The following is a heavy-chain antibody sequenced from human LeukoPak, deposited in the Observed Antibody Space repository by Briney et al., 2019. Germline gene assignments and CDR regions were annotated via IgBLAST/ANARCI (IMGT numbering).Heavy chain of an antibody. CDR3: ASGHYALTFLCY. CDR2: IYSGGST. J-gene: IGHJ4*02. CDR1: GFTVSSNY. D-gene: IGHD4-17*01. Sequence: GGSLRLSCAASGFTVSSNYMSWVRQAPGKGLEWVSVIYSGGSTYYADSVKGRFTISRDNSKNTLYLQMNSLRAEDTAVYYCASGHYALTFLCYWGQGTLVTVSS. V-gene: IGHV3-66*01.